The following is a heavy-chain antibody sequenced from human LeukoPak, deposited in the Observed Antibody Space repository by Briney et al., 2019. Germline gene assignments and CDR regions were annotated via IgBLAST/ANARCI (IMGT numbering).Heavy chain of an antibody. J-gene: IGHJ3*02. V-gene: IGHV4-39*01. CDR1: GGSISSSSYY. CDR3: ARHGGTTGIDAFDI. D-gene: IGHD1-1*01. Sequence: SETLSLTCTVSGGSISSSSYYWGWIRQPPGKGLEWIGSIYYSGSTYYNPSLKSRVTISVDTSKNQFSLKLSSVTAADTAVYYCARHGGTTGIDAFDIWGQGTMVTVSS. CDR2: IYYSGST.